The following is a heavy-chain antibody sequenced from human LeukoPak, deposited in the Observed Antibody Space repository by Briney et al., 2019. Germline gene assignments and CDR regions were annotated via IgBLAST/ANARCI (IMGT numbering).Heavy chain of an antibody. Sequence: SETLSLTCAVYGGSFSGYYWRWIRHPPGKGLEWSGEINHSGSTNYNPTLTSRVTISVATSTNQFSRKLSSVTAADAAVYYCARGWKPYSTAAYYYCMDVWGQGTTVTVSS. D-gene: IGHD6-13*01. CDR2: INHSGST. V-gene: IGHV4-34*01. CDR1: GGSFSGYY. J-gene: IGHJ6*02. CDR3: ARGWKPYSTAAYYYCMDV.